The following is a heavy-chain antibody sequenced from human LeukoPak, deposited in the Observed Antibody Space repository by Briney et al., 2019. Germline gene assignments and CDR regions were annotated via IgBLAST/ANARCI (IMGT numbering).Heavy chain of an antibody. CDR1: GYTFTSYA. V-gene: IGHV7-4-1*02. CDR3: ARSMGAAALYGMDV. Sequence: ASVKVSCKASGYTFTSYAMNWVRQAPGQGLEWMGWINTNTGNPTYAQGFTGRFVFSLDTSVGTAYLQISSLKAEDTAVYYCARSMGAAALYGMDVWGQGTTVTVSS. CDR2: INTNTGNP. D-gene: IGHD6-13*01. J-gene: IGHJ6*02.